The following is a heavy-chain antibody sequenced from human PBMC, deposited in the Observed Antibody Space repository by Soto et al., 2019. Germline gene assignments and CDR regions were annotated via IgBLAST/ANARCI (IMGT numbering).Heavy chain of an antibody. Sequence: SETLSLTCTVSGGSINSNRYYWAWIRQPPGKGLEWIGSIFYTGSTYYSLSLEGRLTISVDPSKNQVSLKLTYVTAADTAMYYCARTEVPESSSWHPCDPWGQGTLVTVSS. V-gene: IGHV4-39*01. CDR3: ARTEVPESSSWHPCDP. J-gene: IGHJ5*02. D-gene: IGHD6-13*01. CDR2: IFYTGST. CDR1: GGSINSNRYY.